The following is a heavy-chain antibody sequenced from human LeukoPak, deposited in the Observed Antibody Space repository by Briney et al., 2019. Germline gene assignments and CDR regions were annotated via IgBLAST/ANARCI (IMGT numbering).Heavy chain of an antibody. CDR1: GFTFSTYS. CDR2: ISSSSGYM. CDR3: AKSGRYSRPVYFDY. V-gene: IGHV3-21*01. Sequence: GGSLRLSCAASGFTFSTYSMHWVRQAPGKGLEWVSSISSSSGYMYYAGSVMGRFTLSRDNAKNSLYLQMNSLRAEDTAVYYCAKSGRYSRPVYFDYWGQGTLVTVSS. D-gene: IGHD3-9*01. J-gene: IGHJ4*02.